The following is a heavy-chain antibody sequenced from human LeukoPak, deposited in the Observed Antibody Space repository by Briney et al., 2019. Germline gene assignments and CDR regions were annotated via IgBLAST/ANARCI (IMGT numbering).Heavy chain of an antibody. V-gene: IGHV3-23*01. D-gene: IGHD3-22*01. CDR1: GFSFDDYG. Sequence: GGSLRLSCAASGFSFDDYGMSWVRQAPGKGLEWVSAISGSGGSTYYADSVKGRFTISRDNSKNTLYLQMNSLRAEDTAVYYCAMYDSSGYYYGGFDYWGQGTLVTVSS. CDR2: ISGSGGST. J-gene: IGHJ4*02. CDR3: AMYDSSGYYYGGFDY.